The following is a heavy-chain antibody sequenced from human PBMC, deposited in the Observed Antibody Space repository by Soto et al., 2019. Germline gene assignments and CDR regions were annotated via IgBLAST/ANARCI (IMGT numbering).Heavy chain of an antibody. CDR3: AKVGDYDFLSGYYNGYYYAMDV. Sequence: GGSLRLSCAASGFTFSSYAMSWVRQAPGKGLEWVSAISGSGGSTYYADSVKGRFTISRDNSKNTLYLQMNSLRAEDTAVYYCAKVGDYDFLSGYYNGYYYAMDVWDQWTTITVSS. D-gene: IGHD3-3*01. CDR1: GFTFSSYA. J-gene: IGHJ6*02. CDR2: ISGSGGST. V-gene: IGHV3-23*01.